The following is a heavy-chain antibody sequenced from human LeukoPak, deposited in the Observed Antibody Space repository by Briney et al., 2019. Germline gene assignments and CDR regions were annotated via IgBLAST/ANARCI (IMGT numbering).Heavy chain of an antibody. J-gene: IGHJ6*02. Sequence: PSETLSLTCAVYGGSFSGYYWSWIRQPPGKGLEWIGKINHSGSTNYNPSLKSRVTISVDTSKNQFSLKLSSVTAADTAVYYCAREPTSRDGYKSYGMDVWGQGTTVTVSS. CDR1: GGSFSGYY. CDR3: AREPTSRDGYKSYGMDV. D-gene: IGHD5-24*01. V-gene: IGHV4-34*09. CDR2: INHSGST.